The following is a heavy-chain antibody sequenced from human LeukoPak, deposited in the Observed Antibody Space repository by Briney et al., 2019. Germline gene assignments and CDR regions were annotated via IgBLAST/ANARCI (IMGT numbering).Heavy chain of an antibody. V-gene: IGHV3-7*01. D-gene: IGHD3-10*01. CDR2: IKQDGSEK. Sequence: GGSLRLSCAASGFTFSSYWMSWVRQAPGKGLEWVANIKQDGSEKYYVDSVKGRFTISRDNAKNSLYLQMNSLRAEDTAVYYCARGKYYYGSGSPYYFDCWGQGTLVTVSS. J-gene: IGHJ4*02. CDR3: ARGKYYYGSGSPYYFDC. CDR1: GFTFSSYW.